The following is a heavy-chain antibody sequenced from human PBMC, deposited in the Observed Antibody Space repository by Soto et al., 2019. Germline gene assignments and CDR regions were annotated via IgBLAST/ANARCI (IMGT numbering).Heavy chain of an antibody. CDR2: ISYDGSNK. V-gene: IGHV3-30*18. Sequence: QVQLVESGGGVVQPGRSLRLSCAASGFTFSSYGMHWVRQAPGKGLAWVAVISYDGSNKYYADSVKGRFTISRDNSKNTLYLQMNSLRAEDTAVYYCAKDPYSSGWQYFDYWGQGTLVTVSS. J-gene: IGHJ4*02. CDR1: GFTFSSYG. CDR3: AKDPYSSGWQYFDY. D-gene: IGHD6-19*01.